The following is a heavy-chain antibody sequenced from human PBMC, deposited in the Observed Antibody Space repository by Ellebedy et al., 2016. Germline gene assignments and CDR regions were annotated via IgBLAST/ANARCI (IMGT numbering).Heavy chain of an antibody. Sequence: SETLSLTXTVSGGSISSYYWSWIRQPPGKGLEWIGYIYYSGSTNYNPSLKSRVTISVDTSKNQFSLKLSSVTAADTAVYYCARDPYGDYGFFDYWGQGILVTVSS. CDR2: IYYSGST. CDR1: GGSISSYY. D-gene: IGHD4-17*01. J-gene: IGHJ4*02. CDR3: ARDPYGDYGFFDY. V-gene: IGHV4-59*01.